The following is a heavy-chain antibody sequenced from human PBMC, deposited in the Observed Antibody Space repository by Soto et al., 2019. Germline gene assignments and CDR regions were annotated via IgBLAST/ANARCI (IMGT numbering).Heavy chain of an antibody. D-gene: IGHD5-12*01. CDR2: INHSGST. CDR1: GGSFSGYY. J-gene: IGHJ3*02. Sequence: SETLSLTCAVYGGSFSGYYWSWIRQPPGKGLEWIGEINHSGSTNYNPSLKSRVTISVDTSKNQFSLKLSSVTAADTAVYYCARGGQKKLRLRGAFDIWGQGTMVPVSS. V-gene: IGHV4-34*01. CDR3: ARGGQKKLRLRGAFDI.